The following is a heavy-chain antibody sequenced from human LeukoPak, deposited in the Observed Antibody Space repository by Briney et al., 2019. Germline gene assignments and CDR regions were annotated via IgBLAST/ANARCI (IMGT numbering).Heavy chain of an antibody. D-gene: IGHD3-9*01. CDR3: ARHTSRLVPFDY. Sequence: PSETLSLTCAVSGGSISSGGYSWSWIRQPPGKGLEWIGEINHSGSTNYNPSLKSRVTISVDTSKNQFSLKLSSVTAADTAVYYCARHTSRLVPFDYWGQGTLVTVSS. J-gene: IGHJ4*02. CDR1: GGSISSGGYS. CDR2: INHSGST. V-gene: IGHV4-34*01.